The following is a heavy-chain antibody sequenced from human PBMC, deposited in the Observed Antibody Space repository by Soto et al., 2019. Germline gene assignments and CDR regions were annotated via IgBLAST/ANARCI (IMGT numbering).Heavy chain of an antibody. CDR2: ISYDGSNR. Sequence: VGSLRLSCAASGFTFSSYGMHWVRQAPGKGLEWVAVISYDGSNRYYADSVKGRFTISRDNSKNTLYLQMNSLRAEDTAVYYCAKGITIFGVVTNWGQGTLVTVSS. CDR1: GFTFSSYG. D-gene: IGHD3-3*01. CDR3: AKGITIFGVVTN. V-gene: IGHV3-30*18. J-gene: IGHJ4*02.